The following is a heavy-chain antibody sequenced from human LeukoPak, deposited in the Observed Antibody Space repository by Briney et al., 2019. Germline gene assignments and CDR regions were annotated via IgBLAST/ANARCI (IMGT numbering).Heavy chain of an antibody. CDR3: AREGNRGMHV. J-gene: IGHJ6*02. D-gene: IGHD2/OR15-2a*01. Sequence: SVKVSCKASGGTFSSYSIRGLRQAPGQGLEWMGRIIPILGIANYAQRFQGRVTITADKSTSTAYMELSSLRSEDTAVYYCAREGNRGMHVWGQGTTVTVSS. CDR2: IIPILGIA. CDR1: GGTFSSYS. V-gene: IGHV1-69*04.